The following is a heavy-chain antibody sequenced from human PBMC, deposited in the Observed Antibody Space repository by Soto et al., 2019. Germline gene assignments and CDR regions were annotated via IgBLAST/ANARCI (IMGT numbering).Heavy chain of an antibody. J-gene: IGHJ5*02. CDR1: GGSISSGDYY. D-gene: IGHD2-2*02. V-gene: IGHV4-30-4*01. Sequence: SETLSLTCTVSGGSISSGDYYWSWIRQPPGKGLEWLGYIYYSGSPYYNPSLKSRVTISVDTSKNQFSLKLSSVTAADTAVHYCATYTLSAYNWFDPWGQGTLVTVSS. CDR3: ATYTLSAYNWFDP. CDR2: IYYSGSP.